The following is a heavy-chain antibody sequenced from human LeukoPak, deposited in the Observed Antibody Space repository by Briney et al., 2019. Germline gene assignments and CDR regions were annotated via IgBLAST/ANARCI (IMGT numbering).Heavy chain of an antibody. V-gene: IGHV4-61*01. Sequence: PSEPLSLTCTVSGGSVSSGSYYWSWIRQPPGKGLEWIVYIYYSGSTNYNPSLKSRFTMSVATSKNQFSLKLSSVTAADTAVYYCARHSSGGSYLDWFDPWGQGTLVTVSS. CDR3: ARHSSGGSYLDWFDP. CDR2: IYYSGST. J-gene: IGHJ5*02. D-gene: IGHD2-15*01. CDR1: GGSVSSGSYY.